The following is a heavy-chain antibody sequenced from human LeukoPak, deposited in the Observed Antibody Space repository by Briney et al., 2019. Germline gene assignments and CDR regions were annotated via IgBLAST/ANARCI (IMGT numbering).Heavy chain of an antibody. CDR1: GYSFTDYS. Sequence: GASVKVSCKASGYSFTDYSIHWVRQAPGQGLEWMGWINPNSGGTNYAQKFQGRVTMTRDTSISTAYMELSRLRSDDTAVYYCARGSGQIIMVRGVIWGEGFYFDYWGQGTLVTVSS. V-gene: IGHV1-2*02. D-gene: IGHD3-10*01. CDR3: ARGSGQIIMVRGVIWGEGFYFDY. J-gene: IGHJ4*02. CDR2: INPNSGGT.